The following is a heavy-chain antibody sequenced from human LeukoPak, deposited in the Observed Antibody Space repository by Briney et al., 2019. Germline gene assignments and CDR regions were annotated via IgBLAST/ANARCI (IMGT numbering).Heavy chain of an antibody. CDR3: ASSGYGGNSAFTYFQH. D-gene: IGHD4-17*01. V-gene: IGHV1-2*02. Sequence: ASVKVSCKASGYTFTGYYMHWVRQAPGQGLEWMGWINPNSGGTNYAQKFQGRVTMTRDTSISTAYMELSRLRSDDTAVYYCASSGYGGNSAFTYFQHWGQGTLVTVSS. CDR2: INPNSGGT. CDR1: GYTFTGYY. J-gene: IGHJ1*01.